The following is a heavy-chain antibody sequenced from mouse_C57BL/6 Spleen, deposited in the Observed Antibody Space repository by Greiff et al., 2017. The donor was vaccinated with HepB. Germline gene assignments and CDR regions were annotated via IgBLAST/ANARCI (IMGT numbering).Heavy chain of an antibody. D-gene: IGHD2-1*01. J-gene: IGHJ3*01. V-gene: IGHV1-69*01. CDR2: IDPSDSYT. Sequence: QVQLKQPGAELVMPGASVKLSCKASGYTFTSYWMHWVKQRPGQGLEWIGEIDPSDSYTNYNQKFKGKSALTVDKSSSTAYMQLSSLTSEDSAVYYCASLYYGNPWFAYWGQGTLVTVSA. CDR3: ASLYYGNPWFAY. CDR1: GYTFTSYW.